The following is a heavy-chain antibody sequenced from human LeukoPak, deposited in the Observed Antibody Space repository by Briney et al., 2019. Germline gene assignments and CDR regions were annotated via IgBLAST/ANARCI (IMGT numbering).Heavy chain of an antibody. CDR3: ARDHEAANTYSFDY. Sequence: GGSLRLSCAASGFTFSPYSMNWVRQAPGKGLEWVSYISGSSSTIYYADTVKGRFTISRDNAKNSLYLQMNSLRDEDTAVYYGARDHEAANTYSFDYWGQGTLVTVSS. V-gene: IGHV3-48*02. CDR1: GFTFSPYS. CDR2: ISGSSSTI. D-gene: IGHD2-15*01. J-gene: IGHJ4*02.